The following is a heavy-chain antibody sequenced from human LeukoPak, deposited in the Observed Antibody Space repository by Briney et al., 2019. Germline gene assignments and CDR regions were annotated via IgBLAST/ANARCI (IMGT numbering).Heavy chain of an antibody. CDR2: VYSGGNT. CDR3: ARQVYYDSPRRYFDH. V-gene: IGHV3-66*04. D-gene: IGHD3-22*01. CDR1: GFTFSSYA. Sequence: PGGALRLSCAASGFTFSSYAMSWVREAPARGLGWGSTVYSGGNTYYADSVKGRFTISRVYSKNTLYLQMNSLRAEDTAVYFCARQVYYDSPRRYFDHWGQGTLVTVSS. J-gene: IGHJ4*02.